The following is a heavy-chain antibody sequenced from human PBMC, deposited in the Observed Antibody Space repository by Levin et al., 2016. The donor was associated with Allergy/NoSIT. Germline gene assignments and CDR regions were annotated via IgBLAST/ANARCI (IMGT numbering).Heavy chain of an antibody. D-gene: IGHD3-10*01. CDR2: ISGSGGST. Sequence: VRQAPGKGLEWVSAISGSGGSTYYADSVKGRFTISRDNSKNTLYLQMNSLRAEDTAVYYCAKAGEVLWFGELLENWFDPWGQGTLVTVSS. CDR3: AKAGEVLWFGELLENWFDP. J-gene: IGHJ5*02. V-gene: IGHV3-23*01.